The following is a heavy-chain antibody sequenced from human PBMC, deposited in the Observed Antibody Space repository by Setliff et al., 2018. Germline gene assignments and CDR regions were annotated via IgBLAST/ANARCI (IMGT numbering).Heavy chain of an antibody. CDR1: GYSFTSYW. CDR3: ARSLYYYGSGSYYNEGGDAFDI. Sequence: GESLKISCKGSGYSFTSYWIGWVRQMPGKGLEWMGIIYPGDSDTRYSPSFQGQVTISADKSISTAYLPWSSLKASDTAMYYCARSLYYYGSGSYYNEGGDAFDIWGQGTMVTVSS. V-gene: IGHV5-51*01. D-gene: IGHD3-10*01. J-gene: IGHJ3*02. CDR2: IYPGDSDT.